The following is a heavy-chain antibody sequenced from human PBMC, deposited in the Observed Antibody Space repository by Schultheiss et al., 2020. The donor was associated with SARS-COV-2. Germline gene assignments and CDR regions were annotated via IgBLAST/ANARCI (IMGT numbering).Heavy chain of an antibody. Sequence: GGSLRLSCAASGFTFDDYAMHWVRQAPGKGLEWVSGISWNSGSIGYADSVKGRFTISRDNAKNSLYLQMNSLRAEDTAVYYCARAKGRYYDSSGYGNWGQGTLVTVSS. CDR2: ISWNSGSI. D-gene: IGHD3-22*01. CDR3: ARAKGRYYDSSGYGN. V-gene: IGHV3-9*01. CDR1: GFTFDDYA. J-gene: IGHJ4*02.